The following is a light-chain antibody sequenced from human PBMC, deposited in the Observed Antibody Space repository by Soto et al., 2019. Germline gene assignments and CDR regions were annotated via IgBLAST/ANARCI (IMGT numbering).Light chain of an antibody. V-gene: IGLV2-23*01. Sequence: QSALTQPASVSGSPGQSITISCTGTSSDVGSYNLVSWYQQHPGKPPKLMIYEGSKRPSGVSNRFSGSKSGNTASLTISGLQAEDEADYYCCSYAGSSPYVVFGGGTKLTVL. CDR1: SSDVGSYNL. CDR3: CSYAGSSPYVV. CDR2: EGS. J-gene: IGLJ2*01.